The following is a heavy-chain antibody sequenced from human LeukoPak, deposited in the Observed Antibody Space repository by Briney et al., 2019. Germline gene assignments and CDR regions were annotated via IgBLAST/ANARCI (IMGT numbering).Heavy chain of an antibody. CDR2: IDDSGTT. J-gene: IGHJ4*02. CDR3: EKXDXGLLTGAFDY. D-gene: IGHD3-9*01. CDR1: GGSISSYY. Sequence: TXSGGSISSYYWSWIRQPPGKGLEWIGYIDDSGTTNYNPSLKSRVTISTDTSKNQFSLKMHSVTAADTAVYFCEKXDXGLLTGAFDYWGQGTLVTVSS. V-gene: IGHV4-59*01.